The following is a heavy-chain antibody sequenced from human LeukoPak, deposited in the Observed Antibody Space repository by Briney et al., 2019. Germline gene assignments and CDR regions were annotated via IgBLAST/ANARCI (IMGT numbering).Heavy chain of an antibody. CDR2: ISVYNGNT. CDR3: ARWPPIWNYVDYFDY. CDR1: GYSFTNYD. Sequence: GAAVKVSCKASGYSFTNYDISWVRQAPGQGLEWMGWISVYNGNTNYAQKFQGRVTMARDTSITTAYMELSSLRSDDTAVYYCARWPPIWNYVDYFDYWGQGVLVSVSS. D-gene: IGHD1-7*01. J-gene: IGHJ4*02. V-gene: IGHV1-18*01.